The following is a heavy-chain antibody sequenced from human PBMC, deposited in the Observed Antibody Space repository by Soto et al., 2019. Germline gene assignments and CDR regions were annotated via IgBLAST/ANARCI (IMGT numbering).Heavy chain of an antibody. J-gene: IGHJ4*02. CDR3: ARAWGVGASAPDY. CDR1: GFTFSSYG. CDR2: IWYDGSNK. V-gene: IGHV3-33*08. D-gene: IGHD1-26*01. Sequence: GGSLRLSCAASGFTFSSYGMHWVRQAPGKGLEWVAVIWYDGSNKYYADSVKGRFTISRDNSKNTLYLQMNSLRAEDTAVYYCARAWGVGASAPDYWGQGTLVTVSS.